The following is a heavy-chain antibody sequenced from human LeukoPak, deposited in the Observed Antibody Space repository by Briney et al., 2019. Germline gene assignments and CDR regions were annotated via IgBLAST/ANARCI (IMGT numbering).Heavy chain of an antibody. Sequence: ASVKVSCTASGYTFTGYYMHWVRPAPGQGLEWMGWINPNSGGTNYAQKFQGWVTMTRDTSISTAYMELSRLRSDDTAVYYCAREVGSYYGSGSYYNVYGMDVWGQGTTVTVSS. D-gene: IGHD3-10*01. J-gene: IGHJ6*02. V-gene: IGHV1-2*04. CDR2: INPNSGGT. CDR3: AREVGSYYGSGSYYNVYGMDV. CDR1: GYTFTGYY.